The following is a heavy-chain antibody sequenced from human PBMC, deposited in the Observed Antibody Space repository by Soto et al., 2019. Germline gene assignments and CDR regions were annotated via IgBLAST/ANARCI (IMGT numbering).Heavy chain of an antibody. V-gene: IGHV3-23*01. D-gene: IGHD3-10*01. Sequence: VQLLESGGGLVQPGGSLRLSCAASGFTFSSYAMSWVRRAPGKGLEWVSAISSSGGSTYFADSVKGRFTISRDNSKNTLYLQMDSLTAEDTAVYYCANQRGGSGSYFVYWGQGTLVTVSS. CDR3: ANQRGGSGSYFVY. J-gene: IGHJ4*02. CDR1: GFTFSSYA. CDR2: ISSSGGST.